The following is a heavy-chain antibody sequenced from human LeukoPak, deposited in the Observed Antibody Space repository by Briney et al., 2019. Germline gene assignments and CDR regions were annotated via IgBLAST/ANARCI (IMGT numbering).Heavy chain of an antibody. D-gene: IGHD3-10*01. J-gene: IGHJ4*02. CDR3: AKEAVLWFGEFLTHFDY. V-gene: IGHV3-23*01. CDR2: ISGSGGST. Sequence: GSLRLSCAASGFTFSSYAMSWVRQAPGKGLEWVSAISGSGGSTYYADSVKGRFTISRDNSKNTLYLQMNSLRAEDTAVYYCAKEAVLWFGEFLTHFDYWGQGTLVTVSS. CDR1: GFTFSSYA.